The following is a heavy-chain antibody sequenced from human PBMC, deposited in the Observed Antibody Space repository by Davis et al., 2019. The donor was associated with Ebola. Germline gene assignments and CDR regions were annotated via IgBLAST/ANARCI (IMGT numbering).Heavy chain of an antibody. D-gene: IGHD1-26*01. CDR2: IWYDGSNK. CDR3: ARDVGENYYEAWFDY. V-gene: IGHV3-33*01. CDR1: GFTFSSYG. Sequence: GESLKISCAASGFTFSSYGMHWVRQAPGKGLEWVAVIWYDGSNKYYADSVKGRFTISRDNSKNTLYLQMNSLRAEDTAVYYCARDVGENYYEAWFDYWGQGTLVTVSS. J-gene: IGHJ4*02.